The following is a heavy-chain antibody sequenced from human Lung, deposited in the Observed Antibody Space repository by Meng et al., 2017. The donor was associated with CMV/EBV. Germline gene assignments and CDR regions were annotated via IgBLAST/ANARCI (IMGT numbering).Heavy chain of an antibody. V-gene: IGHV3-33*06. Sequence: GGSLRLXCAASGFTFSSYGMHWVRQAPGKGLEWVAVIWYDGSNKYYADSVKGRFTISRDNSKNTLYLQMNSLRAEDTAVYYCAKDLTSFYYYGSGSSLDYWXQGTXVTVSS. CDR3: AKDLTSFYYYGSGSSLDY. CDR1: GFTFSSYG. CDR2: IWYDGSNK. J-gene: IGHJ4*02. D-gene: IGHD3-10*01.